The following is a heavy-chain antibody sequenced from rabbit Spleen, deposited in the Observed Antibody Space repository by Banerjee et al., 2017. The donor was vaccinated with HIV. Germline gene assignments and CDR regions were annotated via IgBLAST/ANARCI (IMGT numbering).Heavy chain of an antibody. CDR2: IDAGSSGFT. V-gene: IGHV1S45*01. Sequence: QEQLEESGGDLVKPGASLTLTCTASGLSFSISSYMCWVRQAPGKGLEWIACIDAGSSGFTYFATWAKGRFTISKISSTTVTLQMTRLTAADTATYFCARDTSSSFSSYGMDLWGQGTLVTVS. D-gene: IGHD1-1*01. CDR1: GLSFSISSY. J-gene: IGHJ6*01. CDR3: ARDTSSSFSSYGMDL.